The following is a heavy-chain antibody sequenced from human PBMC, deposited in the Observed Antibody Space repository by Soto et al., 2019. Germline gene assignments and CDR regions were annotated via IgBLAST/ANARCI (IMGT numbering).Heavy chain of an antibody. J-gene: IGHJ4*02. CDR3: AREESISWY. D-gene: IGHD6-13*01. CDR1: GGSFSGYY. Sequence: QVQLQQWGAGLLKPSETLSLTCAVYGGSFSGYYWSWIRQPPGKGLEWIGEINHSGSTNYNPSLKSRVPISVDTSKNQFSLELSSVIAADTAVYYCAREESISWYWGQGTLVAVSS. V-gene: IGHV4-34*01. CDR2: INHSGST.